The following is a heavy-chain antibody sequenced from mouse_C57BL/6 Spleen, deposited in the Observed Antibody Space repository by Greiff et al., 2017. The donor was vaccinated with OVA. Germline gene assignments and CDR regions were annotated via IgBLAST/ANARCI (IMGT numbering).Heavy chain of an antibody. Sequence: QVQLKESGAELVRPGASVTLSCKASGYTFTDYEMHWVKQTPVHGLEWIGAIDPETGGTAYNQKFKGKAILTADKSSSTAYMELRSLTSEDSAVYYCSTLGRAYYYAMDYWGQGTSVTVSS. CDR3: STLGRAYYYAMDY. V-gene: IGHV1-15*01. D-gene: IGHD4-1*01. CDR1: GYTFTDYE. CDR2: IDPETGGT. J-gene: IGHJ4*01.